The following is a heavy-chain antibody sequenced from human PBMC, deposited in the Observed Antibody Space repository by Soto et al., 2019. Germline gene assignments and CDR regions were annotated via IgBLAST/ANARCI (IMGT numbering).Heavy chain of an antibody. J-gene: IGHJ4*02. CDR1: GFTFSSSW. Sequence: GGSLRLSCAASGFTFSSSWMDWVRQAPGKGLEWVANISPDGSERHYVDSVKGRFSISRDNAKNSLYLQLSSLTAEDSALYYCSVSLNSWGQGTQVTVSS. V-gene: IGHV3-7*01. CDR2: ISPDGSER. CDR3: SVSLNS.